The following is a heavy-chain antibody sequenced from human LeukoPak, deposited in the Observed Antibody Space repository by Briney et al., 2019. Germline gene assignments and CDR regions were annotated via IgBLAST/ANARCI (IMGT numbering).Heavy chain of an antibody. V-gene: IGHV4-61*01. D-gene: IGHD1-26*01. CDR3: ARGEWELESRFDP. CDR2: IYYSGST. Sequence: SETLSLTCTVSGGSISSSSYYWSWIRRPPGKGLEWIGYIYYSGSTNYNPSLKSRVTISVDTSKNQFSLKLSSVTAADTAVYYCARGEWELESRFDPWGQGTLVTVSS. J-gene: IGHJ5*02. CDR1: GGSISSSSYY.